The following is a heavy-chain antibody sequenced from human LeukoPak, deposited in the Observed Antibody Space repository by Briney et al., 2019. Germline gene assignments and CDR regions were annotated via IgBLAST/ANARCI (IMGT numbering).Heavy chain of an antibody. CDR3: ARGGYSYGFGFDY. J-gene: IGHJ4*02. D-gene: IGHD5-18*01. CDR2: ISSSSSYI. CDR1: GFTFSSYS. Sequence: GGSLRLSCAASGFTFSSYSMNWVRQAPGKGLEWVSSISSSSSYIYHADSMKGRFTISRDNAKSSLYLQMSSLRGEDTAVYYCARGGYSYGFGFDYWGQGTLVTVSS. V-gene: IGHV3-21*01.